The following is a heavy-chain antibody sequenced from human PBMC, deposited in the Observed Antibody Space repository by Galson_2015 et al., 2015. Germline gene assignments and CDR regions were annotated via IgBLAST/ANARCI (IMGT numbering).Heavy chain of an antibody. CDR3: VRQARGYSYGYPPPWFDP. D-gene: IGHD5-18*01. CDR2: INPNSGGT. CDR1: GYTFTGYY. J-gene: IGHJ5*02. V-gene: IGHV1-2*06. Sequence: SVKVSCKASGYTFTGYYMHWVRQAPGQGLEWMGRINPNSGGTNYAQKFQGRVTMTRDTSISTAYMELSRLRSDDTAVYYCVRQARGYSYGYPPPWFDPWGQGTLVTVSS.